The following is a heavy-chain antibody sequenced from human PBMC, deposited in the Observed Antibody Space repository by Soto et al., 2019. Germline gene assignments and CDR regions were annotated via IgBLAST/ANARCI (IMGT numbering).Heavy chain of an antibody. V-gene: IGHV5-10-1*01. CDR3: ARRPSGGVDI. CDR1: GCDFTTYC. CDR2: IDPTDSYT. J-gene: IGHJ3*02. D-gene: IGHD2-21*01. Sequence: PVDSQKICYQTSGCDFTTYCVTGGRQMPGKGLECMGRIDPTDSYTDYSPSFEGHVTMSVDRSINTAYLEWSSLKASDSAMYYCARRPSGGVDIWGQGTMVTVSS.